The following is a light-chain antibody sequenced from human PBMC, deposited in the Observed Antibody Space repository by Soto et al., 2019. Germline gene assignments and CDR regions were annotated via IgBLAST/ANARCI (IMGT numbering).Light chain of an antibody. V-gene: IGKV3-20*01. J-gene: IGKJ5*01. CDR2: GAS. CDR1: QSVSSSY. CDR3: QQYGGSPIT. Sequence: EIVLTHSPGTLSLSPRDNAPLSCRASQSVSSSYLAWYQQKPGQAPRLLIYGASSRATGIPDRFSGSGSGTDFTLTISRLEPEDFALYYCQQYGGSPITFGLGTRLEIK.